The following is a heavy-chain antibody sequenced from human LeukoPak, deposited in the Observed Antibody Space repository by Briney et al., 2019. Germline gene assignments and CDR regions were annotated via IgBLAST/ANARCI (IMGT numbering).Heavy chain of an antibody. Sequence: ASVKVSCKASGYTFTSYHMHWVRQAPGQGLEWMGIIKPSGGSTSYAQKFQGRITMTRDTSTSTVYMELSSLRSEDTAVYYCARHNQSKYRYFDYWGQGTLVTVSS. CDR2: IKPSGGST. D-gene: IGHD2/OR15-2a*01. J-gene: IGHJ4*02. V-gene: IGHV1-46*01. CDR1: GYTFTSYH. CDR3: ARHNQSKYRYFDY.